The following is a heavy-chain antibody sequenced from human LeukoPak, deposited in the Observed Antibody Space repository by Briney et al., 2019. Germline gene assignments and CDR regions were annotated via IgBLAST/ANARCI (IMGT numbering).Heavy chain of an antibody. CDR2: INSDGSSR. D-gene: IGHD2-15*01. V-gene: IGHV3-74*01. CDR3: AREVCIGGSCSVFDY. Sequence: TGGSLRLSCAASGFTFSGSAMQWVRQASGKGLEGVSRINSDGSSRTYADSVKGRFTISRDNAKNTLSLQMNSLRTEGTAVYYCAREVCIGGSCSVFDYWGQGTLVTVSS. CDR1: GFTFSGSA. J-gene: IGHJ4*02.